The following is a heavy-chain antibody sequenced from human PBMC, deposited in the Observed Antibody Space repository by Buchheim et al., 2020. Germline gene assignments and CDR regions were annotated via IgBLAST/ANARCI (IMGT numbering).Heavy chain of an antibody. CDR2: ISSSGSTI. V-gene: IGHV3-11*01. D-gene: IGHD3-22*01. CDR3: ARSAQDYYDSSGYLIDGYFDL. Sequence: QVQLVESGGGLVKPGGSLRLSCAASGFTFSDYYMSWIRQAPGKGLEWVSYISSSGSTIYYADSVKGRFTISRDNSKNSLYRQMNSLRAEDTAVYYCARSAQDYYDSSGYLIDGYFDLWGRGTL. J-gene: IGHJ2*01. CDR1: GFTFSDYY.